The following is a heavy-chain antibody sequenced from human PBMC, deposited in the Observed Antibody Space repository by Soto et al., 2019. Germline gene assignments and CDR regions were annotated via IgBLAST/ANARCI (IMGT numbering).Heavy chain of an antibody. J-gene: IGHJ5*02. V-gene: IGHV3-53*01. CDR3: ARHRHPRGTVGATSPLDP. CDR1: GFSVSSNY. CDR2: HYSGGST. D-gene: IGHD1-26*01. Sequence: AGGSLRLSCAISGFSVSSNYLSWVRQAPGKGLEWVSVHYSGGSTHYADSVQGRFTISRDKSNNTLYLQMRRVRAEDTAVYFCARHRHPRGTVGATSPLDPWGQGTLVTVSS.